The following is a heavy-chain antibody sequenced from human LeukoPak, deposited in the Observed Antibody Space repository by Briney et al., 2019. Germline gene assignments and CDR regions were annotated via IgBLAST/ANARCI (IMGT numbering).Heavy chain of an antibody. D-gene: IGHD3-22*01. V-gene: IGHV1-2*02. CDR3: ARGYYDSSAYYSADY. CDR2: INPNTGDT. CDR1: GYTFTGYY. J-gene: IGHJ4*02. Sequence: ASVKVSCKASGYTFTGYYIHWVRQAPGQGLEWMGWINPNTGDTNYAQKFQGRVTMTRDTSISTAYMELTRLRSDDTAVYYCARGYYDSSAYYSADYWGQETLVTVSS.